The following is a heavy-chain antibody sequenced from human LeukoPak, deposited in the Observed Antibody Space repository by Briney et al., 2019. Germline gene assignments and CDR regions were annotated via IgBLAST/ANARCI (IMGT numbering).Heavy chain of an antibody. V-gene: IGHV3-15*01. D-gene: IGHD3-10*01. J-gene: IGHJ4*02. CDR1: GFTFTNAW. CDR3: TTDLGTYYHGSQRLIPIDY. Sequence: GGSLRLSCVDSGFTFTNAWMSRVRQAPGKGLEWIGRIKSKTDGETTNYAEPVRGRFTISRDDSKSAVYLQMNSLKIEDTAVYYCTTDLGTYYHGSQRLIPIDYWGQGTLVTVSS. CDR2: IKSKTDGETT.